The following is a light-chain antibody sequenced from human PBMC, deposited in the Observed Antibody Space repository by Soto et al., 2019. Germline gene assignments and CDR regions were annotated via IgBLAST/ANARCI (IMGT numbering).Light chain of an antibody. Sequence: EIVLTQSPGTLSLSPGERATFSFMSSQSVSSTYLAWYQQKPGQAPRPLIYGASSRATGIPDRFSGSGSGTDFTLTISRLEPEDFAVYYCQQYGSSPPITFGQGTRLEIK. J-gene: IGKJ5*01. CDR1: QSVSSTY. CDR3: QQYGSSPPIT. V-gene: IGKV3-20*01. CDR2: GAS.